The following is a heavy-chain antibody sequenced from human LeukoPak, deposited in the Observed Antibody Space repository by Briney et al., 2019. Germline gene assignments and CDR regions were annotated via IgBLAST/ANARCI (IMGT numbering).Heavy chain of an antibody. CDR3: AREPTGYSSGWYGNFDH. J-gene: IGHJ4*02. CDR1: GGSFSGYY. CDR2: INHSGST. Sequence: SDTLSLTCAVSGGSFSGYYWSWIRQPPGKGLEWMGEINHSGSTNYNPHLKSRVTISVDTSNKQFSLKLSSVTAADTAVYYCAREPTGYSSGWYGNFDHWGEGTLVSVS. V-gene: IGHV4-34*01. D-gene: IGHD6-19*01.